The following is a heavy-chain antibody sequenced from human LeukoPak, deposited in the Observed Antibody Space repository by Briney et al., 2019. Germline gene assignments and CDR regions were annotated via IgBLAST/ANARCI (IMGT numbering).Heavy chain of an antibody. CDR2: INPNSGGT. Sequence: GASVKVSCKASGYTLTGYYMHWVRQAPGQGLEWIGWINPNSGGTNYAQKFQGRVTMTRDTSISTAYMELSRLRSDDTAVYYCARGRYSYGSATLSRIDPWGQGTLVTVSS. V-gene: IGHV1-2*02. D-gene: IGHD5-18*01. J-gene: IGHJ5*02. CDR3: ARGRYSYGSATLSRIDP. CDR1: GYTLTGYY.